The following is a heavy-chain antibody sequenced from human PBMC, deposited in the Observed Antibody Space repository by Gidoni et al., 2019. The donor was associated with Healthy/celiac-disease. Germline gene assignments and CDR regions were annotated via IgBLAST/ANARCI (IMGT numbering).Heavy chain of an antibody. D-gene: IGHD4-17*01. Sequence: QVQLVQSGAEVKKPGSSVTVSCKASGGTFSSYAISWVRQAPGQGLEWMGGIIPIFGTANYAQKFQGRVTITADESTSTAYMELSSLRSEDTAVYYCARGTTVTTQNYYYGMDVRGQGTTVTVSS. CDR3: ARGTTVTTQNYYYGMDV. V-gene: IGHV1-69*01. CDR1: GGTFSSYA. J-gene: IGHJ6*02. CDR2: IIPIFGTA.